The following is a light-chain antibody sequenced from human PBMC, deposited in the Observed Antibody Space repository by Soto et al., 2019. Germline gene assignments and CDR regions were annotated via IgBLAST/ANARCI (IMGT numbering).Light chain of an antibody. J-gene: IGKJ1*01. CDR3: QQSDSTPQT. Sequence: DIQMTQSPSSLSASVGDRVTISCRASQSISNYLNWYQQKPGTAPKLLIYAASSLQSGVPSXXSVSVSGTDFTLTISSLQIEDFATYFCQQSDSTPQTFGQGTKVEIK. CDR2: AAS. CDR1: QSISNY. V-gene: IGKV1-39*01.